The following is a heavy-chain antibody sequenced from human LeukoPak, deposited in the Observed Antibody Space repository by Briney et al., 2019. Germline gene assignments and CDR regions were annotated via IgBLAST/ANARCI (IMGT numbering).Heavy chain of an antibody. D-gene: IGHD3-22*01. CDR3: ARDSRSYERSGYYHFDF. CDR1: GASLISYY. CDR2: IYYNGSP. V-gene: IGHV4-59*01. J-gene: IGHJ4*02. Sequence: KPSETLSLTCTVSGASLISYYWNWIRQPPGKGLGWIGYIYYNGSPNYNPSLKSRVTMSQDTSKNQFSLKLTSVTAADTAVYYCARDSRSYERSGYYHFDFWGQGSLVTVSS.